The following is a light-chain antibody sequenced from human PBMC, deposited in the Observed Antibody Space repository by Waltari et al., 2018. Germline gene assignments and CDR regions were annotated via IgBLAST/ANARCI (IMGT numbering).Light chain of an antibody. CDR2: EVS. V-gene: IGLV2-14*01. CDR1: SSDVGGYNY. CDR3: GTWDSSLSGAV. J-gene: IGLJ7*01. Sequence: QSALTQPASASGSPGQSITISCTGTSSDVGGYNYVSWYQQYPGKAPQLMIYEVSYRPSGISNRFSGSKSGNTATLTISGLQAEDEADYYCGTWDSSLSGAVFGGGTHLTVL.